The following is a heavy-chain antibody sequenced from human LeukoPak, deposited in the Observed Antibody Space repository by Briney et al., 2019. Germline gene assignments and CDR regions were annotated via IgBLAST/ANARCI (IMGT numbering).Heavy chain of an antibody. CDR2: ISGSGGSR. CDR1: AFTFSYYA. J-gene: IGHJ4*02. Sequence: GGSLRLSCTASAFTFSYYAMGWVRQAPGKGLEWVSTISGSGGSRYYADSVEGRFTISRDNSEDTLYLQMNSLRAEDTAVYYCAMDPREDSNGYYYFGYFGYWGQGTLVTASS. D-gene: IGHD3-22*01. CDR3: AMDPREDSNGYYYFGYFGY. V-gene: IGHV3-23*01.